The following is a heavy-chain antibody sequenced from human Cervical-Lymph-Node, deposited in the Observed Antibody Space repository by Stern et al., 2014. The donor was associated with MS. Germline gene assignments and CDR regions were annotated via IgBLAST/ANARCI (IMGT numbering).Heavy chain of an antibody. D-gene: IGHD3-10*01. J-gene: IGHJ4*02. CDR1: GFTFSSYA. CDR2: ISYDGSNK. Sequence: VPLVESGGGVVQPGRSLRLSCAASGFTFSSYAMHWVRQAPGKGLEWVAFISYDGSNKYYADSVKGRFTISRNNSKNTLYLQMNSLRAEDTAVYYSARDNVGDFDYWGQGTLVTVSS. CDR3: ARDNVGDFDY. V-gene: IGHV3-30-3*01.